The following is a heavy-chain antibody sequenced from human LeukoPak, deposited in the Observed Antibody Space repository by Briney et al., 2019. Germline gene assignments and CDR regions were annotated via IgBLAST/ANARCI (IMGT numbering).Heavy chain of an antibody. CDR2: IYYSGST. CDR1: GGSISSYY. V-gene: IGHV4-59*01. J-gene: IGHJ4*02. D-gene: IGHD3-22*01. CDR3: ASGRESYYYDSSGPFDY. Sequence: PSETLSLTCTVSGGSISSYYWSWIRQPPGKGLEWIGYIYYSGSTNYNPSLKSRVTISVDTSKNQFSLKLSSVTAADTAVYYCASGRESYYYDSSGPFDYWGQGTLVTVSS.